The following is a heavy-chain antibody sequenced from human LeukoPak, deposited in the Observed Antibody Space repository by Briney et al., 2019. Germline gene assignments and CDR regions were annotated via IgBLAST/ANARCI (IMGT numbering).Heavy chain of an antibody. CDR3: ARGNYYDSSGPLYFDY. CDR1: GGSISSYY. J-gene: IGHJ4*02. Sequence: SETLSLTCTVSGGSISSYYWSWIRQPPGKGLEWIGYIYYSGSTNYNPSLKSRVTISVDTSKNQFSLKLSSVTAADTAVYYCARGNYYDSSGPLYFDYWGQGTLVTVSS. D-gene: IGHD3-22*01. V-gene: IGHV4-59*12. CDR2: IYYSGST.